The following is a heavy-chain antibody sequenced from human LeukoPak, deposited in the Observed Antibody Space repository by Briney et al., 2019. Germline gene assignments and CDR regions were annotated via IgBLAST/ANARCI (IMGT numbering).Heavy chain of an antibody. Sequence: WVRQPPGKGLEWIGSIYYSGSTYYNPSLKSRVTISVDTSKNQFSLKLSSVTAADTAVYYCARVGIVVVPAAPGSWFDPWGQGTLVTVSS. CDR2: IYYSGST. CDR3: ARVGIVVVPAAPGSWFDP. D-gene: IGHD2-2*01. J-gene: IGHJ5*02. V-gene: IGHV4-39*01.